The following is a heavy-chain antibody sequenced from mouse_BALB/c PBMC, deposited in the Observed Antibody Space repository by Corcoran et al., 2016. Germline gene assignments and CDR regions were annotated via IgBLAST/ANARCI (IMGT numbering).Heavy chain of an antibody. CDR3: ARLYPGIAMDY. CDR1: GYTFTSYV. V-gene: IGHV1S136*01. CDR2: INPYNDGT. J-gene: IGHJ4*01. Sequence: EVQLQQSGPELVKHGASVKMSCKASGYTFTSYVMHWVKQKPGQGLEWIGYINPYNDGTKYNEKFKGKATLTSDKSSSTAYMELSSLTSEDSAVYYCARLYPGIAMDYWGQGTSFTVSS.